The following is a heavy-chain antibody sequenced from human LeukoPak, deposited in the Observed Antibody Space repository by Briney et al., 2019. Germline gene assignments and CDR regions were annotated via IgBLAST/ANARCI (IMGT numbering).Heavy chain of an antibody. Sequence: PSETLSLTCNVSGGSISSSSYYWGWIRQPPGKGLEWIGSIYYSGSTYYNPSLKSRVTISVDTSKNQFSLELSSVTAADTAVYYCASIGRSKEVRGNYWGQGTLVTVSS. D-gene: IGHD3-10*01. CDR2: IYYSGST. J-gene: IGHJ4*02. V-gene: IGHV4-39*07. CDR3: ASIGRSKEVRGNY. CDR1: GGSISSSSYY.